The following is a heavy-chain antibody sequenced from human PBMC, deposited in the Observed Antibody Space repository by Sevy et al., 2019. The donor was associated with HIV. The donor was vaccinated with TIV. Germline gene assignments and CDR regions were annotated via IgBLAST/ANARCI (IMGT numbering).Heavy chain of an antibody. J-gene: IGHJ3*01. V-gene: IGHV3-7*01. CDR3: AIDAWGSLVN. CDR1: GFTFSAYW. D-gene: IGHD7-27*01. CDR2: LNQDGSEK. Sequence: GGSLRLSCAASGFTFSAYWMAWVRQAPGKGLEWVANLNQDGSEKYPVDSVKGRFTISRDNAKNSLYLQMNSVRVEDTGTYYCAIDAWGSLVNWGRGTMVTVSS.